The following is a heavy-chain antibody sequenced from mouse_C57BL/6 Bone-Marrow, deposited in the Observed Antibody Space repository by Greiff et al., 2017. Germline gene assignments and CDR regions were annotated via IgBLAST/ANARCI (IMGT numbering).Heavy chain of an antibody. D-gene: IGHD3-2*02. Sequence: VQGVESGPGLVAPSQSLSITCTVSGFSLTSYAISWVRQPPGKGLEWLGVIWTGGGTNYNSALKSSLSISKDNSKSQVFLKMNSLQTDDTARYYCARDSSGYVGFAYWGQGTLVTVSA. CDR2: IWTGGGT. CDR3: ARDSSGYVGFAY. J-gene: IGHJ3*01. CDR1: GFSLTSYA. V-gene: IGHV2-9-1*01.